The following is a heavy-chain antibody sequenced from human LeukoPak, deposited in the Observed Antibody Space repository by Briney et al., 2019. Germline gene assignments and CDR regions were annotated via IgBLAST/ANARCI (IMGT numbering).Heavy chain of an antibody. CDR1: GFTFSSYG. CDR3: AKDERWRRSDFHGGFDY. D-gene: IGHD2-21*02. Sequence: GGSLRLSCAASGFTFSSYGIHWVRQAPGTGLEWVAFISYDGSTKYYADSVEGRFTISRDNSKNTLYVQMNSLRAEDTAVYYCAKDERWRRSDFHGGFDYWGQGALVTVSS. CDR2: ISYDGSTK. J-gene: IGHJ4*02. V-gene: IGHV3-30*18.